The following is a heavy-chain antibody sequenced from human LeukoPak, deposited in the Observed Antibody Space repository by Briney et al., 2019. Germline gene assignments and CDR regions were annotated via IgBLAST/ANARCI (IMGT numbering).Heavy chain of an antibody. J-gene: IGHJ5*02. CDR1: GFSFSNYA. CDR2: ISGSGGST. D-gene: IGHD4-11*01. Sequence: PGGSLRLSCAASGFSFSNYAMNWVRQAPGKGLEWVSGISGSGGSTYYADSVKGRFTISRDNSKNTLYLQMISLRAEDTAVYYCAKDRYSNYGNWFDPWGRGTLVTVFS. CDR3: AKDRYSNYGNWFDP. V-gene: IGHV3-23*01.